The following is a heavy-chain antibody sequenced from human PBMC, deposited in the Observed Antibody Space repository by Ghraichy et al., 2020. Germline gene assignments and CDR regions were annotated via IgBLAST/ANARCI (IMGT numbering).Heavy chain of an antibody. D-gene: IGHD2-8*02. CDR3: ASSPHHGYCTGGACYTGWYFDS. Sequence: SETLSLTCAVYGGPFSGYYWSWIRQPPGKGLEWIGEVNYHGVTIYNPSLKSRVTISIDTSKNQFSLKLTSMTAADTAMYYCASSPHHGYCTGGACYTGWYFDSWGQGTLVTVSS. V-gene: IGHV4-34*01. J-gene: IGHJ4*02. CDR1: GGPFSGYY. CDR2: VNYHGVT.